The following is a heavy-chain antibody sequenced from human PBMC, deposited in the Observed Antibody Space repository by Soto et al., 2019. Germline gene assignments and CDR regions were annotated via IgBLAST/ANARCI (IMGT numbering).Heavy chain of an antibody. CDR2: ISGSGGNR. Sequence: EVQVLESGGGLEQPGGSLRLSCAASGFTFRSYVMSWVRQAPGKGLEWVSSISGSGGNRYYADSVKGRLTISRDNSKNQVYLQVDSLRAEDTAIYYCARFRSGIGWDFWGQGTLVTVSS. CDR1: GFTFRSYV. V-gene: IGHV3-23*01. CDR3: ARFRSGIGWDF. J-gene: IGHJ4*02. D-gene: IGHD2-15*01.